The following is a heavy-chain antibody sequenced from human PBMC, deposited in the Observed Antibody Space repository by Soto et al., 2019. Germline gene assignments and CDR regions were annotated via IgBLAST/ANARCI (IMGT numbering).Heavy chain of an antibody. Sequence: VGSLRLSCAASGFTFSSYWMSWVRQAPGKGLEWVANIKQDGSEKYYVDSVKGRFTISRDNAKNSLYLQMNSLRAEDTAVYYCARSYYDFWSGWFDPWGQGTLV. CDR1: GFTFSSYW. D-gene: IGHD3-3*01. J-gene: IGHJ5*02. V-gene: IGHV3-7*03. CDR3: ARSYYDFWSGWFDP. CDR2: IKQDGSEK.